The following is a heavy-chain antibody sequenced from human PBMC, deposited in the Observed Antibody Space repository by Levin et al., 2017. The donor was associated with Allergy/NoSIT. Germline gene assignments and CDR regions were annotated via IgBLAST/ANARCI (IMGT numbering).Heavy chain of an antibody. V-gene: IGHV3-23*01. Sequence: GGSLRLSCAASGFTFSSNAMSWVRQAPGKGLEWVSAISGSGGSTYNADSVKGRFTISRDNSANTLYLQMNSLRAEDTAVYYCAKAPCSSSSCCRGAKGFDYWGQGTLVTVSS. D-gene: IGHD2-2*01. J-gene: IGHJ4*02. CDR1: GFTFSSNA. CDR3: AKAPCSSSSCCRGAKGFDY. CDR2: ISGSGGST.